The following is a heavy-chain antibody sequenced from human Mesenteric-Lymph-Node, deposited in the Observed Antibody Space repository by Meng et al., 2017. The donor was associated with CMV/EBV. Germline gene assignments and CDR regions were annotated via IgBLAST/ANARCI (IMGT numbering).Heavy chain of an antibody. V-gene: IGHV4-34*01. CDR1: GSFSGYY. CDR3: ARGLRYCSSTSCENWFDP. J-gene: IGHJ5*02. CDR2: INHSGST. Sequence: GSFSGYYWSSIRQPPGKGLEWIGEINHSGSTNYSPSLKSRVTISVDTSKNQFSLKLSSVTAADTAVYYCARGLRYCSSTSCENWFDPWGQGTLVTVSS. D-gene: IGHD2-2*01.